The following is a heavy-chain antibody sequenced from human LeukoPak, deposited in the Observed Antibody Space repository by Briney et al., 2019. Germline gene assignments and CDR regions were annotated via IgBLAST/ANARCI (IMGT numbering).Heavy chain of an antibody. CDR1: GFTFSYGW. CDR2: IKNKGDEGTR. Sequence: KSGGSLRLSCAAAGFTFSYGWMRWVRQAAGKGVEWVGRIKNKGDEGTRDYAAAVKGILDSSRDESKNTLYLQMDSLKTEDTAVYYCFRHLVVPGAGADYWGQGTLVTVSS. CDR3: FRHLVVPGAGADY. J-gene: IGHJ4*02. D-gene: IGHD2-15*01. V-gene: IGHV3-15*01.